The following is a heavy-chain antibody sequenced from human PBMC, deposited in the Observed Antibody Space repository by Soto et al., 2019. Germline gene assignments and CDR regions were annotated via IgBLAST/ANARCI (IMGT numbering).Heavy chain of an antibody. CDR3: ARELAGAFDI. J-gene: IGHJ3*02. Sequence: GSLVRSCPASGCTVSSNYMSWVRQAPGKGLEWVSVIYSGGSTYYADSVKGRFAISRDNSKNTLYLQMNSLRAEDTAVYYCARELAGAFDIWGQGTMVTV. CDR2: IYSGGST. V-gene: IGHV3-53*01. CDR1: GCTVSSNY.